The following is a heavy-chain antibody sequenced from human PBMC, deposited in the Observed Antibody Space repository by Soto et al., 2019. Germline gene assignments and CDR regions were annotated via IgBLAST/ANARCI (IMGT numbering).Heavy chain of an antibody. Sequence: QVQLVQSGAEVKKPGSSVKVSCKASGGTFSSYAISWVRQAPGQGLEWMGGIIPIFSTANYAQKFQGRVTITADESTRTAYMELSSLRSEDTAVYYCARARRDGYNDYYYYGMDVWGQGTTVTVSS. CDR3: ARARRDGYNDYYYYGMDV. CDR2: IIPIFSTA. V-gene: IGHV1-69*01. CDR1: GGTFSSYA. D-gene: IGHD5-12*01. J-gene: IGHJ6*02.